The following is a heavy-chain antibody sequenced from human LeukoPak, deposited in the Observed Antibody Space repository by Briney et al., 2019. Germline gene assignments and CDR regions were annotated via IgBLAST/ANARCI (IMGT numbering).Heavy chain of an antibody. J-gene: IGHJ4*02. D-gene: IGHD6-13*01. CDR1: GFTFSSYA. V-gene: IGHV3-30*04. CDR3: ASGGGSSSWFRLDY. CDR2: ISYDGSNK. Sequence: GRSLRLSCAASGFTFSSYAMHWVRQAPGKGLEWVAVISYDGSNKYYADSVKGRFTISRDNSKNTLYLQMNSLRAEDTAVYYCASGGGSSSWFRLDYWGQGTLVTVSS.